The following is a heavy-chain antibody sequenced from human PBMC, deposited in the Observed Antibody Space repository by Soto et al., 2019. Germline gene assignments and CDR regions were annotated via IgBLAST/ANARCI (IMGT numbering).Heavy chain of an antibody. CDR2: ISYDGSNK. CDR3: AKGLGSPSRYCSGGSCYPYYFDY. D-gene: IGHD2-15*01. Sequence: QVQLVESGGGVVQPGRSLRLSCAASGFTFSSYGMHWVRQAPGKGLEWVAVISYDGSNKYYADSVKGRFTISRDNSKNTLYLQMNSLRGEDTAVYYCAKGLGSPSRYCSGGSCYPYYFDYWGQGTLVTVSS. V-gene: IGHV3-30*18. J-gene: IGHJ4*02. CDR1: GFTFSSYG.